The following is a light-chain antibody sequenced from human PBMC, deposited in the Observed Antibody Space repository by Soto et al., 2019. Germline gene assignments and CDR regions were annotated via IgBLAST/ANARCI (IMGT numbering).Light chain of an antibody. V-gene: IGLV1-40*01. J-gene: IGLJ2*01. Sequence: QSVLTQPPSVSGAPRQRVTISCSGNSSNIGAGFDGHWYQQLPGTAPKLLIYDNSNRPSGVPDRFSGSKSGTSASLAITGLQAEDGSDYYCQSYDIRLSAVVFGGGTKLTVL. CDR2: DNS. CDR3: QSYDIRLSAVV. CDR1: SSNIGAGFD.